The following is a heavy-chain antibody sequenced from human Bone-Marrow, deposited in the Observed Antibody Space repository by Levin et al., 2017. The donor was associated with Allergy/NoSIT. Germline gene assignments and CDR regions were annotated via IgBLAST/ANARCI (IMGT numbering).Heavy chain of an antibody. CDR3: ARAHMVRGVPD. CDR1: GGSFSGYY. CDR2: INHSGST. J-gene: IGHJ4*02. D-gene: IGHD3-10*01. V-gene: IGHV4-34*01. Sequence: PSETLSLTCAVYGGSFSGYYWSWIRQPPGKGLEWIGEINHSGSTNYNPSLKSRVTISVDTSKNQFSLKLSSVTAADTAVYYCARAHMVRGVPDWGQGTLVTVSS.